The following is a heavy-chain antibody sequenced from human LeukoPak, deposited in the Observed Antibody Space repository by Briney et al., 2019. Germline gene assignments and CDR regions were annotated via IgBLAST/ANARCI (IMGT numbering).Heavy chain of an antibody. CDR1: GFTFSSYS. CDR3: ARPDVAGGYDY. D-gene: IGHD6-19*01. V-gene: IGHV3-21*01. Sequence: GGSLRLSCAASGFTFSSYSMNWVRQAPGKGLEWVSSISSSSSYIYYADSVKGRFTISRDNAKNSLYLQMNSLRAEDTAVYYCARPDVAGGYDYWGQGTLVTVSS. CDR2: ISSSSSYI. J-gene: IGHJ4*02.